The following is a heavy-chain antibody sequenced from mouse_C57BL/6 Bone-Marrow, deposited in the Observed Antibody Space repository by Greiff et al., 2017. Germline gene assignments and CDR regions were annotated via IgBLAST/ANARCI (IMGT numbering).Heavy chain of an antibody. V-gene: IGHV1-69*01. CDR3: AREWGITTVVASDWYFDV. CDR2: IDPSDSYT. J-gene: IGHJ1*03. CDR1: GYTFTSYW. Sequence: VQLKQPGAELVMPGASVKLSCKASGYTFTSYWMHWVKQRPGQGLEWIGEIDPSDSYTNYNQKFKGKSTLTVDKSSSTAYMQLSSLTSEDSAVYYCAREWGITTVVASDWYFDVWGTGTTVTVSS. D-gene: IGHD1-1*01.